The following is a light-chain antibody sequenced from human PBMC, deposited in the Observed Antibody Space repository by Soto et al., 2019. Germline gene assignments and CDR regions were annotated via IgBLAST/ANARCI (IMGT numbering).Light chain of an antibody. Sequence: DIQMTQSPSTLSGSVGDRVTITFRASQTISSWLAWYQQKPGKAPKLLIYKASTLKSGVPSRFSGSASGTEFTLTISSLQPEDFATYYCQQVSGYPLNFGGGTKVDIK. J-gene: IGKJ4*01. CDR1: QTISSW. CDR2: KAS. CDR3: QQVSGYPLN. V-gene: IGKV1-5*03.